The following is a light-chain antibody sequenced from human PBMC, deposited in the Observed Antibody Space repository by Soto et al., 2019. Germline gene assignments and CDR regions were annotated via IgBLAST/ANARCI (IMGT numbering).Light chain of an antibody. CDR2: IHSDGSH. CDR1: SGHSNYV. V-gene: IGLV4-69*01. CDR3: QSWGSGTVA. J-gene: IGLJ2*01. Sequence: QSVLTQSPSASASLGVSVKLTCTLSSGHSNYVIAWHQQQSEKGPRFLMKIHSDGSHRKGDGIPDRFSGSSSGAERYLTISSLQSDDEADYYCQSWGSGTVAFGGGTKLTVL.